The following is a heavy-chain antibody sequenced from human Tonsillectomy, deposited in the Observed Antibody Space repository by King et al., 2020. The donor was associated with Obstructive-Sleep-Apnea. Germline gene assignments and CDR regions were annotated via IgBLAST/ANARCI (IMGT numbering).Heavy chain of an antibody. D-gene: IGHD2-2*01. CDR1: GVSVSSGRYY. J-gene: IGHJ6*02. CDR2: IFNSGST. Sequence: QVQLVESGPGLVKPSETLSLMCTVSGVSVSSGRYYWSWIRQPPGKGLEWIGYIFNSGSTDYNPSLKSRVTLTVDTSENQFSLKLRSVTAADTAIYYCARTMCGTTCFGHHYYVMDLWGQGTTVTVS. V-gene: IGHV4-61*01. CDR3: ARTMCGTTCFGHHYYVMDL.